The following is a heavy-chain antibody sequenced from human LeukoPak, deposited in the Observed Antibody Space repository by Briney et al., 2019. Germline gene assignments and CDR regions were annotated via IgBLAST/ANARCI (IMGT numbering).Heavy chain of an antibody. CDR3: TYDILTGASSGYFDY. Sequence: GASVKVSCKASGGTFSSYAISWVRQATGQGLEWMGGIIPIFGTANYAQKFQGRVTITTDESTSTAYMELSSLRSEDTAVYYCTYDILTGASSGYFDYWGQGTLVTVSS. V-gene: IGHV1-69*05. CDR1: GGTFSSYA. J-gene: IGHJ4*02. D-gene: IGHD3-9*01. CDR2: IIPIFGTA.